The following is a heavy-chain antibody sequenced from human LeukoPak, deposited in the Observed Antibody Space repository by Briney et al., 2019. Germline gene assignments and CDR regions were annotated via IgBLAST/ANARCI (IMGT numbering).Heavy chain of an antibody. CDR2: IYTSGST. V-gene: IGHV4-4*07. CDR3: AAIYGDYVFDP. CDR1: GGSNSSYY. J-gene: IGHJ5*02. Sequence: PSETLSLTCTVSGGSNSSYYWSWIRQRAGKGLEWIGRIYTSGSTNYNPSLKSRVTMSVDTSKNQFSLKLSSVTAADTAVYYCAAIYGDYVFDPWGQGTLVTVSS. D-gene: IGHD4-17*01.